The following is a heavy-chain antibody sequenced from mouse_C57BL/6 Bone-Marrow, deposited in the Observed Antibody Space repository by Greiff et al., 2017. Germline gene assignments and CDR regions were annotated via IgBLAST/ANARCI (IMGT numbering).Heavy chain of an antibody. D-gene: IGHD1-3*01. CDR2: IYPRDGST. V-gene: IGHV1-85*01. CDR1: GYTFTSFD. J-gene: IGHJ4*01. CDR3: AWIYKDY. Sequence: VQLQQSGPELVQPGASLRLSCKASGYTFTSFDINWVNQRPGQGLAWIGWIYPRDGSTTDNEKSKVKAALTVDTSSSTAYLELHSLTSEDSAVYFCAWIYKDYWGQGTSVTVSS.